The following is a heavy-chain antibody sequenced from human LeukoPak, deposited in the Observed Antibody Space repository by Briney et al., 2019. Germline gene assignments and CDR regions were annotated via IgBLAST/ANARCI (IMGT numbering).Heavy chain of an antibody. J-gene: IGHJ4*02. D-gene: IGHD4-23*01. CDR3: ARDRIPYGGNSGVDY. Sequence: GGSLRLSCAASGFTFSSYGMHWVRQAPGKGLEWVAVIWYDGSNKYYADSVKGRFTISRDNSKNTLYLQMNSLRAEDTAVYYCARDRIPYGGNSGVDYWGQGTLVTVSS. CDR1: GFTFSSYG. V-gene: IGHV3-33*01. CDR2: IWYDGSNK.